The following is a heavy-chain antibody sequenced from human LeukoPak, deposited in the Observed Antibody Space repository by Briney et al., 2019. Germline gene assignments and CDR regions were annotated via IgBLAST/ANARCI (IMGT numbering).Heavy chain of an antibody. CDR2: IYWDDDK. V-gene: IGHV2-5*02. CDR3: ARITIFEQIFDY. Sequence: SGPTLVKPTQTLTLTCTFSGFALTTSGVGVGWIRQPPGKALEWLALIYWDDDKRYSPSLKSRLTITKDTSKNQVVLTMTNMDPVDTATYYCARITIFEQIFDYWGQGTLVTVPS. D-gene: IGHD3-9*01. CDR1: GFALTTSGVG. J-gene: IGHJ4*02.